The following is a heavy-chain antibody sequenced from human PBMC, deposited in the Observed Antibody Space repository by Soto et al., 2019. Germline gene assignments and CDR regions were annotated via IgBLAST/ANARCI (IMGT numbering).Heavy chain of an antibody. CDR1: GGSLSSGSFS. D-gene: IGHD4-17*01. V-gene: IGHV4-30-2*01. CDR2: INYSGNT. Sequence: QLRLQESGSGLVKPSQTLSLTCTVSGGSLSSGSFSWGWIRQPPGKGLEWIGYINYSGNTYYNPSLRRRVTISRNMSTNQFSLKLGSVTAADTDGEYGARGGGSTDYVANYYFDYWGRGTLVTVSS. CDR3: ARGGGSTDYVANYYFDY. J-gene: IGHJ4*02.